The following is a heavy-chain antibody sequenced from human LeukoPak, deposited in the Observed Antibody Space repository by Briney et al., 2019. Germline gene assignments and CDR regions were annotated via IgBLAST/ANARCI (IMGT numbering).Heavy chain of an antibody. Sequence: VQPGGSLRLSCASSGFTFSAYHMNWVRQAPGKGLEWISFISTDSGTLYYADFVKGRFTISRNNAANSLYLQMNNLRDEDTAVYYCARRDPFDYWGQGTMVTVSS. V-gene: IGHV3-48*02. CDR1: GFTFSAYH. CDR3: ARRDPFDY. J-gene: IGHJ4*02. CDR2: ISTDSGTL.